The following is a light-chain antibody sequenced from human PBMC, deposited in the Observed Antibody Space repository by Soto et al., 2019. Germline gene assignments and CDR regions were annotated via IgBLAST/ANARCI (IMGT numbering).Light chain of an antibody. CDR3: QQYGSSPPSST. Sequence: VLTQTPGTLSLSPGERATLSCRASQRVSSGYLAWYQQKPGQAPRLLIYGASSRATGIPDRFSGRGSGTDFTLTISRLEPEDFAVYYCQQYGSSPPSSTFGQGTRLEIK. CDR2: GAS. CDR1: QRVSSGY. V-gene: IGKV3-20*01. J-gene: IGKJ5*01.